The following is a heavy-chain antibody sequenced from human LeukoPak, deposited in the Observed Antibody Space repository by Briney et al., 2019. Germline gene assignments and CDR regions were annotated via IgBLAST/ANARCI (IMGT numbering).Heavy chain of an antibody. CDR2: IYHSGST. J-gene: IGHJ4*02. Sequence: SETLSLTCAVSGGSISSSNWWSWVRQPPGKGLEWIGEIYHSGSTNYNPSLKSRVTISVDTSKNQFSLKVSSVTAADTAVYYCASGSSSMAAAGTLFDYWGQGTLVTVSS. V-gene: IGHV4-4*02. D-gene: IGHD6-13*01. CDR3: ASGSSSMAAAGTLFDY. CDR1: GGSISSSNW.